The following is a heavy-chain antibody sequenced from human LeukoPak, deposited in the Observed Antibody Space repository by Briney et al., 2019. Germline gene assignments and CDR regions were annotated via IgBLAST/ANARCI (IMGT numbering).Heavy chain of an antibody. J-gene: IGHJ4*02. CDR3: ARLGDYSNYGGVVY. CDR1: GYSFTSYW. CDR2: IDPSDPYT. Sequence: GESLKISCQGSGYSFTSYWISWVRQMPGKGLGWMGRIDPSDPYTNYSPSFQGHVTISADKSISTAYPQWSSLKASDTAMYYCARLGDYSNYGGVVYWGQGTLVTVSS. D-gene: IGHD4-11*01. V-gene: IGHV5-10-1*01.